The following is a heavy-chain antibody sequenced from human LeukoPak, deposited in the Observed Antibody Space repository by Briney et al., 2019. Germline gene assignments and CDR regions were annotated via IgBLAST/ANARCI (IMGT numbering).Heavy chain of an antibody. D-gene: IGHD3-22*01. CDR3: ARVGYYSSSDY. CDR2: MYTSGTT. J-gene: IGHJ4*02. V-gene: IGHV4-61*02. Sequence: SETLSLTCSVSGGSIISDSYYWNWIRQPAGKGLEWIGRMYTSGTTNYNPSLRSRVTISVDTSKNQFSLKLNSVTAADSAMYFCARVGYYSSSDYWGQGTLVTVSS. CDR1: GGSIISDSYY.